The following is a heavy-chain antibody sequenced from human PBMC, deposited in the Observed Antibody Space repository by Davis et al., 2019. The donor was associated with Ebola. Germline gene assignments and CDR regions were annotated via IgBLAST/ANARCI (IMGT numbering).Heavy chain of an antibody. V-gene: IGHV1-18*01. CDR1: GYTFTSYG. CDR2: ISAYNGNT. Sequence: ASVKVSCKASGYTFTSYGISWVRQAPGQGLEWMGWISAYNGNTNYAQKLQGRVTMTRDTSTSTVYMELSSLRSEDTAVYYCARDDNSDYYYYGIDVWGQGTTVTVSS. J-gene: IGHJ6*02. CDR3: ARDDNSDYYYYGIDV. D-gene: IGHD5-24*01.